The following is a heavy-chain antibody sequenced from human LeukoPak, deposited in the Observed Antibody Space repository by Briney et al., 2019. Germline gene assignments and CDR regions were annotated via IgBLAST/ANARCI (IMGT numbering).Heavy chain of an antibody. CDR2: IYYSGST. CDR3: ARHPYFGAGIGEYYFDY. CDR1: GGSISSGGYY. V-gene: IGHV4-31*03. D-gene: IGHD6-19*01. J-gene: IGHJ4*02. Sequence: SETLSLTCSVSGGSISSGGYYWSWIRQHPGKGLEWIGYIYYSGSTYYNPSLKSRVTISVDTSKNQFSLKLSSVTAADTAVYYCARHPYFGAGIGEYYFDYWGQGTLVTVSS.